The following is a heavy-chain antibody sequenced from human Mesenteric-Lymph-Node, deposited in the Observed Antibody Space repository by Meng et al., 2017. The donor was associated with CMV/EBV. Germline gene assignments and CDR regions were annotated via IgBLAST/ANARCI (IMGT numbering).Heavy chain of an antibody. Sequence: GGSLRLSCAASGFTFTSYGMHWVRQAPGKGLEWVGFIRYDGSDKYYAGSVKGRFTISRDNSKNTLYLQMNSLRPDDTALYYCAKGHIYCSGANCYPDYWGQGTLVTVSS. CDR3: AKGHIYCSGANCYPDY. J-gene: IGHJ4*02. CDR2: IRYDGSDK. D-gene: IGHD2-2*01. V-gene: IGHV3-30*02. CDR1: GFTFTSYG.